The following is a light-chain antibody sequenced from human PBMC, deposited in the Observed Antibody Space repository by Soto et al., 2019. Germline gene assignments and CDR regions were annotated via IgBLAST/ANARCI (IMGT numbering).Light chain of an antibody. J-gene: IGLJ1*01. CDR1: SSDVGGYNY. CDR3: CAYTSSGTRA. CDR2: EVS. V-gene: IGLV2-14*01. Sequence: HSVLTQPASVSGAPGQAITISCTGTSSDVGGYNYVSWYQQYPGKAPQLMIYEVSNRPSGVSNRFSGSKSGNTASLTISGLQAEDEADYYCCAYTSSGTRAFGTGTKVTVL.